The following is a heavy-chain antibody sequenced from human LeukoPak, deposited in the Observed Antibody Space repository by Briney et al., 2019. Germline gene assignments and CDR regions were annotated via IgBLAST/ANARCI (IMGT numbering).Heavy chain of an antibody. CDR2: ISGSGGST. J-gene: IGHJ3*02. D-gene: IGHD6-25*01. V-gene: IGHV3-23*01. CDR1: GFTFSSYG. Sequence: GGSLRLSRTASGFTFSSYGMSWVRQAPGKGLEWVSAISGSGGSTYYADSVKGRFTISRDNSKNTLYLQMNSLRAEDTALFYCAKEAATDSDAFDIWGQGTMVTVSS. CDR3: AKEAATDSDAFDI.